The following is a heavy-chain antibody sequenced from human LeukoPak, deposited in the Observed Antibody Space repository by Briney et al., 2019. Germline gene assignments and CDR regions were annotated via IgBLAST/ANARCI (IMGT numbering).Heavy chain of an antibody. CDR1: GFTFSSYW. CDR3: ARDLRVVAVGIAAPKGY. Sequence: PGGSLRLSCAASGFTFSSYWMSWVRQAPGKGLEWVANIKQDGSEKYYVDSVKGRFTISRDNAKSSLYLQMNSLRAEDTAVYYGARDLRVVAVGIAAPKGYWGQGTLVTVPS. D-gene: IGHD6-6*01. V-gene: IGHV3-7*01. CDR2: IKQDGSEK. J-gene: IGHJ4*02.